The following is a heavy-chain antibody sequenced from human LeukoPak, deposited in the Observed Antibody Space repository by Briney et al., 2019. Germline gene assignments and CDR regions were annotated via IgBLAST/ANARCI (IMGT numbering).Heavy chain of an antibody. D-gene: IGHD1-26*01. CDR2: ISYSGCT. CDR3: ATYSGTFYLQFDY. Sequence: SETLSLTCTVSGGSISSSAYYWGWIRQPPGKGLEWIGSISYSGCTYHNPSLKSRVTISVDTSKNRFSLKLISVTAADTAVYYCATYSGTFYLQFDYWGQGTLVTVSS. CDR1: GGSISSSAYY. J-gene: IGHJ4*02. V-gene: IGHV4-39*01.